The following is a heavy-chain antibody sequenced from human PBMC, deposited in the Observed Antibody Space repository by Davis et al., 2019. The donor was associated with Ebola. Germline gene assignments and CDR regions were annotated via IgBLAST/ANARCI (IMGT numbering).Heavy chain of an antibody. D-gene: IGHD1-14*01. Sequence: GGSLRPSCVAPGFTGSTYWMNWVRQAPGKGLEWVASINGDGSAKQYVDSVEGRFTISRDNAKTSVNLQMSSLRAEDTAVYYCARDLPGGDWYFDLWGRGTLVTVSS. CDR1: GFTGSTYW. J-gene: IGHJ2*01. V-gene: IGHV3-7*01. CDR2: INGDGSAK. CDR3: ARDLPGGDWYFDL.